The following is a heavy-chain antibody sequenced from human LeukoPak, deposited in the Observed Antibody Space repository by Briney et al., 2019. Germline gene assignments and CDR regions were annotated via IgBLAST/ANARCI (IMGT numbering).Heavy chain of an antibody. CDR2: IYYSGST. CDR3: ARGSGDPHWYFDL. D-gene: IGHD7-27*01. J-gene: IGHJ2*01. V-gene: IGHV4-30-4*08. CDR1: GGSISSGDYY. Sequence: SETLSLTCTVSGGSISSGDYYWSWIRQPPGKGLEWIGYIYYSGSTYYNPSLKSRVTISVDTSKNQFSLKLSSVTAADTAVYYCARGSGDPHWYFDLWGRGTLVTVSS.